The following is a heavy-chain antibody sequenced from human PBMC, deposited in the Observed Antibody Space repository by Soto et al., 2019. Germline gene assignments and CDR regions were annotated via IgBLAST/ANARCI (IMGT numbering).Heavy chain of an antibody. V-gene: IGHV3-73*02. CDR3: GGVYDFWSGHPKGPDY. CDR2: IRSKANSYAT. D-gene: IGHD3-3*01. Sequence: EVQLVESGGGLVQPGGSLKVSCAASGFTFSGSAMHWVRQASGKGLEWVGRIRSKANSYATVYAVSVKGRFTISRDDSGNTAYLQMNRLKTEDTAVYYCGGVYDFWSGHPKGPDYWGQGTVVTVSS. J-gene: IGHJ4*02. CDR1: GFTFSGSA.